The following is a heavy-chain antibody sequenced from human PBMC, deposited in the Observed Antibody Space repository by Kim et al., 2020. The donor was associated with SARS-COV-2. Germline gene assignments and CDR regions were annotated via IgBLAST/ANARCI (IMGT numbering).Heavy chain of an antibody. J-gene: IGHJ3*02. V-gene: IGHV4-39*01. D-gene: IGHD2-2*01. Sequence: SETLSLTCTVSGGSISSSSYYWGWIRQPPGKGLEWIGSIYYSGSTYYNPSLKSRVTISVDTSKNQFSLKLSSVTAADTAVYYCASHGRYCSSTSCQSFGDAFDIWGQGTMVTVSS. CDR2: IYYSGST. CDR1: GGSISSSSYY. CDR3: ASHGRYCSSTSCQSFGDAFDI.